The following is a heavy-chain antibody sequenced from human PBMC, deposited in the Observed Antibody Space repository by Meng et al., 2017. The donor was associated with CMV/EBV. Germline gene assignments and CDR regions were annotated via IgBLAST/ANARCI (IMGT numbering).Heavy chain of an antibody. CDR2: ISSSSSYI. CDR3: ARLLCSSTSCYFDY. CDR1: GFTFSGYS. V-gene: IGHV3-21*01. D-gene: IGHD2-2*01. Sequence: GESLKISCAASGFTFSGYSMNWVRQAPGKGLEWVSSISSSSSYIYYADSVKGRFTISRDNAKNSLYLQMNSLRAEDTAVYYCARLLCSSTSCYFDYWGQGTLVTVSS. J-gene: IGHJ4*02.